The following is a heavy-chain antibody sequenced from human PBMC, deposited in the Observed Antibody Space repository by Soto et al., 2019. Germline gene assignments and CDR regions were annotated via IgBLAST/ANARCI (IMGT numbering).Heavy chain of an antibody. CDR3: ARDLRGHYGP. V-gene: IGHV3-21*06. CDR2: VSGSSSYI. Sequence: XVSLLLSCEGSGFNFRNFNMIWVRQAPGKGLEWVSSVSGSSSYIYYADSVKGRFTVSRDNANNLVFLQMNGLRPEDTAMYYCARDLRGHYGPWGQGTMVTVSS. J-gene: IGHJ3*01. CDR1: GFNFRNFN. D-gene: IGHD4-17*01.